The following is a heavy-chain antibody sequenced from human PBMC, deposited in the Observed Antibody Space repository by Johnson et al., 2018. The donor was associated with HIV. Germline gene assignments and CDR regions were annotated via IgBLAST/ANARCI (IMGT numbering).Heavy chain of an antibody. CDR1: GFTFSSYG. CDR2: IWYDGGNK. V-gene: IGHV3-33*01. CDR3: APIAAHHDAFDI. D-gene: IGHD6-6*01. Sequence: QVQLVESGGGVVQPGRSLRLSCAASGFTFSSYGMHWVRQAPGKGLEWVAVIWYDGGNKYYADSVKGRFTISRDNSKNTVYLQMHSLRAEDTAVYYCAPIAAHHDAFDIWGQGTMVTVSS. J-gene: IGHJ3*02.